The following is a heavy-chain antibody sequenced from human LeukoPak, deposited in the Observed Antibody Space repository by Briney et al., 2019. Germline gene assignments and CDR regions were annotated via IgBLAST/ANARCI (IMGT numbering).Heavy chain of an antibody. Sequence: QPGGSLRLSCAASGFTSSRYWMSWVRQAPGKGLEWVANIKQDGSEKYYVDSVKGRFTISRDNAKNSLYLQMNSLRADGTAVYYCASHEGSNWYAGVYFQHWGQGTLVTVSS. D-gene: IGHD6-13*01. J-gene: IGHJ1*01. CDR3: ASHEGSNWYAGVYFQH. V-gene: IGHV3-7*01. CDR1: GFTSSRYW. CDR2: IKQDGSEK.